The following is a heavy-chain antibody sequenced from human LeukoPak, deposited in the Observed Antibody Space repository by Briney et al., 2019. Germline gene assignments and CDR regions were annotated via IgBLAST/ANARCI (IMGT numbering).Heavy chain of an antibody. D-gene: IGHD1-7*01. V-gene: IGHV3-48*01. J-gene: IGHJ4*02. CDR2: ISSSSGTI. CDR3: ASGSGGWNSEDY. Sequence: GGSLRLSCAASGFTFSSYSMNWIRQAPGKGLGWVSYISSSSGTIYYADSVKGRFTISRDNAKNSLFLQMNSLRAEDTAVYYCASGSGGWNSEDYWGQGTLVTVSS. CDR1: GFTFSSYS.